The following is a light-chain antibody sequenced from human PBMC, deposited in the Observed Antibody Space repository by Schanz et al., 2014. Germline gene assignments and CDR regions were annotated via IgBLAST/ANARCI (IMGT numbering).Light chain of an antibody. CDR1: SSDVGGYKY. J-gene: IGLJ3*02. CDR2: DVS. CDR3: CSYAGSYTWV. Sequence: QSALTQPASVSGSPGQSITISCTGTSSDVGGYKYVSWYQQHPGKAPKLMIYDVSKRPSGVPDRFSGSKSGNTASLTISGLQAEDEADYYCCSYAGSYTWVFGGGTKLTVL. V-gene: IGLV2-11*01.